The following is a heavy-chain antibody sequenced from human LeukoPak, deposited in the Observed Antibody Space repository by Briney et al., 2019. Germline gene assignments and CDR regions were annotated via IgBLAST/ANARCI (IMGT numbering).Heavy chain of an antibody. CDR2: IYYSGST. CDR3: ARNYDFWSGHYYYYYMDV. D-gene: IGHD3-3*01. J-gene: IGHJ6*03. V-gene: IGHV4-59*01. Sequence: SETLSLTCTVSGGSISSYYWSWIRQPPGKGLEWIGYIYYSGSTNYNPSLKSRVTISVDTSKNQFFLKLSSVTAADTAVYYCARNYDFWSGHYYYYYMDVWGKGTTVTVSS. CDR1: GGSISSYY.